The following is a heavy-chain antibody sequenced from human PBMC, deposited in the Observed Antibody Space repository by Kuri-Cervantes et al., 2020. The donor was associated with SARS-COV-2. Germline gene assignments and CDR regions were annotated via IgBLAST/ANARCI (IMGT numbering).Heavy chain of an antibody. Sequence: SCAASGFTFSSYNMHWVRQPPGKGLEWVAIISFYRHDAHYADSVKGRFTISRDNSKNTLYLQMDSLTTEDTAVYYCARESSSSLNYYYGMDIWGQGTSVTVSS. D-gene: IGHD6-6*01. CDR2: ISFYRHDA. CDR1: GFTFSSYN. J-gene: IGHJ6*02. V-gene: IGHV3-30*04. CDR3: ARESSSSLNYYYGMDI.